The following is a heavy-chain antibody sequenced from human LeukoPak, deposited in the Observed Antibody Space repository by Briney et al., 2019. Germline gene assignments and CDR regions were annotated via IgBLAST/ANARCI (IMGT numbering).Heavy chain of an antibody. CDR1: GFSLRTRGVG. CDR3: AHRPWDWNVGHY. Sequence: SGPTLLKPTQTLTLTCTFSGFSLRTRGVGVGWIRQPPGKALEWLALIYWDDDKRYSPSLKSRLTITKDTSKNQVVLTMTNMDPVDTATYYCAHRPWDWNVGHYWGQGTLVTVSS. CDR2: IYWDDDK. J-gene: IGHJ4*02. V-gene: IGHV2-5*02. D-gene: IGHD1-1*01.